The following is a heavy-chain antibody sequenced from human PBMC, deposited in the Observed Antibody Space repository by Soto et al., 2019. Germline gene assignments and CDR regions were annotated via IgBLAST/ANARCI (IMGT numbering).Heavy chain of an antibody. J-gene: IGHJ4*02. D-gene: IGHD3-22*01. Sequence: VKASCKASGGTFSSYAISWVRQAPGQGLEWMGGIIPIFGTANYAQKFQGRVTITADESTSTAYMELSSLRSEDTAVYYCARGPSSGYYLDYWGQGTLVTVS. CDR2: IIPIFGTA. V-gene: IGHV1-69*01. CDR3: ARGPSSGYYLDY. CDR1: GGTFSSYA.